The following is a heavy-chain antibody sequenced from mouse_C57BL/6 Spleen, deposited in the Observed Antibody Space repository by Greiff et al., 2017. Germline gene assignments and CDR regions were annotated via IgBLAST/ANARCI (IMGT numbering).Heavy chain of an antibody. V-gene: IGHV14-2*01. CDR3: ASGSYVAY. Sequence: VQLQQSGAELVKPGASVKLSCTASGYTITDYYMHWVKQRTEQGLEWIGRFDPEDGVTKYAAKFQCKATITADTSSNAAYLLLSSLTSEDTAVYYGASGSYVAYWGEGTLVTVSA. CDR2: FDPEDGVT. D-gene: IGHD1-1*02. CDR1: GYTITDYY. J-gene: IGHJ3*01.